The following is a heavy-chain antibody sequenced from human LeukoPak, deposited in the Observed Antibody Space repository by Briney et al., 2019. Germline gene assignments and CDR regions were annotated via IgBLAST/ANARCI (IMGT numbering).Heavy chain of an antibody. V-gene: IGHV4-59*01. D-gene: IGHD5-24*01. Sequence: SETLSLTYTVSGGSISSYYWSWIRQPPGKGLEWIGYIYYSGSTNYNPSLKSRVTISVDTSKNQFSLKLSSVTAADTAVYYCAREWGWLQFGRRFDPWGQGTLVTVSS. CDR1: GGSISSYY. J-gene: IGHJ5*02. CDR3: AREWGWLQFGRRFDP. CDR2: IYYSGST.